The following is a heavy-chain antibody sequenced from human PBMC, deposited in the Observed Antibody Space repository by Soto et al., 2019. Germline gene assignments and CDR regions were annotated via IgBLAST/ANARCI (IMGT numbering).Heavy chain of an antibody. CDR1: GYTFTDHG. D-gene: IGHD2-15*01. CDR2: VSSYNGNT. V-gene: IGHV1-18*01. Sequence: QVPLVQSGAEVKQPGASVTVSCKTSGYTFTDHGINWVRQAPGQALEWMGWVSSYNGNTNYAYDLKDRVIMTADTSTSTAYMDLRNLRSDYTALYYCAREREGSFSPADLWGQGTLVTVAS. CDR3: AREREGSFSPADL. J-gene: IGHJ5*02.